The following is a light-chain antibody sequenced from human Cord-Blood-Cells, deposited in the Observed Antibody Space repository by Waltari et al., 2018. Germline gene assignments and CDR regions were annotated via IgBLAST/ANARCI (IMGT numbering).Light chain of an antibody. Sequence: QSALTQTASVSGSPGQSITISCTGTRSDVGGYNYFSCYQQHPGKAPKLMIYDVSNRPSGVSNRFSGSKSGNTASLTISGLQAEDEADYYCSSYTSSSTLVFGTGTKVTVL. CDR1: RSDVGGYNY. J-gene: IGLJ1*01. CDR2: DVS. CDR3: SSYTSSSTLV. V-gene: IGLV2-14*01.